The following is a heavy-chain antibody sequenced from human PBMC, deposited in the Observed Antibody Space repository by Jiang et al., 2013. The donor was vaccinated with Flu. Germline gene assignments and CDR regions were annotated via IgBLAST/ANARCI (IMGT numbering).Heavy chain of an antibody. CDR3: AREVAGDSSGTPGFDY. Sequence: GGIIPIFGTANYAQKFQGRVTITADESTSTAYMELSSLRSEDTAVYYCAREVAGDSSGTPGFDYWGQGTLVTVSS. J-gene: IGHJ4*02. V-gene: IGHV1-69*01. D-gene: IGHD3-22*01. CDR2: IIPIFGTA.